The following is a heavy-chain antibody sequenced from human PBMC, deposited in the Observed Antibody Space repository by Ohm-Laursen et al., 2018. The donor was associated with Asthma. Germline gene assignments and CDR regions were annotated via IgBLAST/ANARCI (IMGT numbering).Heavy chain of an antibody. J-gene: IGHJ4*02. CDR3: ARIGPEWELPGREYSLIH. Sequence: GSLRLSCTASGYSFSLYSIHWIRQAPGKGLQRVASISTASTFIYYADSVRGRFTTSRDNAKSLVYLQMDSLRVDDTALYYCARIGPEWELPGREYSLIHRGQGTLVTVSS. V-gene: IGHV3-21*01. CDR1: GYSFSLYS. D-gene: IGHD1-26*01. CDR2: ISTASTFI.